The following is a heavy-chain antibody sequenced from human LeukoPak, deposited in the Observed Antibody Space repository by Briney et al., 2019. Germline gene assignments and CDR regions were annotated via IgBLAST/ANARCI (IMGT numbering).Heavy chain of an antibody. CDR2: ISGSGGST. CDR3: AKDTSYGSSPI. V-gene: IGHV3-23*01. J-gene: IGHJ3*02. D-gene: IGHD6-13*01. CDR1: GFTFSSYA. Sequence: GGSLRLSCAASGFTFSSYAMSWVRQAPGKGLEWVSAISGSGGSTYYADSVKGRFTISRDNSKNTLYMQMNSLRAEDTAVYYCAKDTSYGSSPIWGQGTMVTVSS.